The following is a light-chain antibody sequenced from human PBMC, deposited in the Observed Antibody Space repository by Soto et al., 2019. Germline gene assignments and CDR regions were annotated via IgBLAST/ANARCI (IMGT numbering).Light chain of an antibody. J-gene: IGKJ1*01. Sequence: PDTLSLSPGERATLSCRASQTVSSNYLAWYQHKPGQTPRLLIYGASSRATGIPDRFSGSGSGTDFTLTISRLEPEDFAVYYCQQYGSSPQTFGQGTKVDIK. V-gene: IGKV3-20*01. CDR3: QQYGSSPQT. CDR1: QTVSSNY. CDR2: GAS.